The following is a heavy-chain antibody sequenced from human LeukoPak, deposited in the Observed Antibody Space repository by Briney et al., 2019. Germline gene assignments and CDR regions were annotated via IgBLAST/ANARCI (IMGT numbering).Heavy chain of an antibody. D-gene: IGHD6-6*01. CDR3: VRVDQYSNTWTLNY. CDR1: GFTFSDHY. J-gene: IGHJ4*02. V-gene: IGHV3-72*01. Sequence: QPGGSLRLSCAASGFTFSDHYMDWVRQAPGRGLEWVGRTRNKPNGYTTEYAASVKGRFTISRDGSKNLLYLQMNSLKTEDTAVYYCVRVDQYSNTWTLNYWGQGTLVTVSS. CDR2: TRNKPNGYTT.